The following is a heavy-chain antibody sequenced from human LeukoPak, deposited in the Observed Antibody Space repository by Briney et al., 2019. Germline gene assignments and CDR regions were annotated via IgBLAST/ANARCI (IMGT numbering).Heavy chain of an antibody. CDR1: GFTFSSYG. D-gene: IGHD5-12*01. CDR2: ISYDGRNK. V-gene: IGHV3-30*18. Sequence: PGRSLRLSCAVSGFTFSSYGMHWVRQAPGKGLEWVAAISYDGRNKEYVDSVKGRFTISRDNSKNTLYLQMNSLRAEDTAVYYCAKDRGYSHGFEYWGQGTLVTVSS. J-gene: IGHJ4*02. CDR3: AKDRGYSHGFEY.